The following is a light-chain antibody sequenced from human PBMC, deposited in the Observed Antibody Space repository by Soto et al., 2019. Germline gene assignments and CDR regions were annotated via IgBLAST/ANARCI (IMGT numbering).Light chain of an antibody. CDR2: RAS. J-gene: IGKJ1*01. Sequence: DIQMTQSPSTLSASVGDRVTISCRASQNIYSWLAWYQHKPGKAPKLLINRASYLQSGVPSRFSGSGSETEFTLTISSLQPDDFATYYCQEYNTYSGVFGQGTKVEVK. V-gene: IGKV1-5*03. CDR1: QNIYSW. CDR3: QEYNTYSGV.